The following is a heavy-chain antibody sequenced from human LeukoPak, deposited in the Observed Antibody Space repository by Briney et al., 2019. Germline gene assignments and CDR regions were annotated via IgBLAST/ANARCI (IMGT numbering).Heavy chain of an antibody. J-gene: IGHJ4*02. CDR3: AKEPGYCSGGSCYHYFDY. Sequence: GGSLRLSCAASGFTFSSYAMSWVRQAPGKGLEWVSAISGSGGSTYYADSVKGRFTISRDNSKNTLYLQMNSLRAEDTAVYYCAKEPGYCSGGSCYHYFDYWGQGTLVTVSS. CDR2: ISGSGGST. D-gene: IGHD2-15*01. V-gene: IGHV3-23*01. CDR1: GFTFSSYA.